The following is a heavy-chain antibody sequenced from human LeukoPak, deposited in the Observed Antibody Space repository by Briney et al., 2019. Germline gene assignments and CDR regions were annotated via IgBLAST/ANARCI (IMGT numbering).Heavy chain of an antibody. CDR1: GYSLTSYW. J-gene: IGHJ6*02. Sequence: GESLKISCQGSGYSLTSYWIAWVRQMPGKGLEWMGVIFPSDSDTRYSPSFQGQVTISADKSINTAYLQWNSLKASDTAMYYCARTISGRVYYYGMDVWGQGTTVTVSS. V-gene: IGHV5-51*01. D-gene: IGHD2-15*01. CDR2: IFPSDSDT. CDR3: ARTISGRVYYYGMDV.